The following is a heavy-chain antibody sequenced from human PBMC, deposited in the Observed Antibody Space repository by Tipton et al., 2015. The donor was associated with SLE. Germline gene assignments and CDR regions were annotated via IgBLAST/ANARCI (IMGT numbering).Heavy chain of an antibody. CDR3: ARHGVEPGRELLLPPYMDV. Sequence: SLRLSCAASGITFSRYWVSWVRQAPGKGLEWVANIKQDGSEKYYVDSVKGRFTSSRDNAKNSLYLQMNSLRAEDTAVYYCARHGVEPGRELLLPPYMDVWGKGTTVTVSS. J-gene: IGHJ6*03. CDR1: GITFSRYW. V-gene: IGHV3-7*01. CDR2: IKQDGSEK. D-gene: IGHD1-26*01.